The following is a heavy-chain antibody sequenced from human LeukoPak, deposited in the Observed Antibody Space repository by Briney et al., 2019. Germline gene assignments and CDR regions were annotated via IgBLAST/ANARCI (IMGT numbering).Heavy chain of an antibody. CDR2: IYHTGST. CDR3: VRSHSGWQGHNNWFDP. Sequence: SETLSLTCEVSGYSISSDKYWGWIRQPPGKGLEWIGTIYHTGSTFYNPSLKSRVSISVDTSKNQFSLRFTSVTAADTAIYYCVRSHSGWQGHNNWFDPWGQGTLVTVSS. D-gene: IGHD6-19*01. CDR1: GYSISSDKY. V-gene: IGHV4-38-2*01. J-gene: IGHJ5*02.